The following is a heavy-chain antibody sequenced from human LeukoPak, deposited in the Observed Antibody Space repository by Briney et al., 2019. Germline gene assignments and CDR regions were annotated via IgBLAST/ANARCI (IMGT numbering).Heavy chain of an antibody. CDR2: ISYDGSNK. CDR3: AKGSGSYTDY. V-gene: IGHV3-30*18. J-gene: IGHJ4*02. Sequence: PGRSLRLSCAASGFTFSSYGMHWVRQAPGKGLEWVAVISYDGSNKYYADSVKGRFTISRDNPKNTLYLQMNSLRAEDTAVYYCAKGSGSYTDYWGQGTLVTVSS. CDR1: GFTFSSYG. D-gene: IGHD1-26*01.